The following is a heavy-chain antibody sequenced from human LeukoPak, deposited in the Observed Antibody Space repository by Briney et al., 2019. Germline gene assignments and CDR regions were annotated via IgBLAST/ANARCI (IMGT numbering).Heavy chain of an antibody. V-gene: IGHV4-34*01. CDR1: GGSFSGCS. CDR3: ARGSPPILFDY. Sequence: SETLSLTCAVYGGSFSGCSWSWIRQPPGKGLEWIGEITHSGSTNYNPSLTSRVTISVDTSKNQLSLKLTSVTAADTAVYYCARGSPPILFDYWDQGTLVTVSS. CDR2: ITHSGST. J-gene: IGHJ4*02.